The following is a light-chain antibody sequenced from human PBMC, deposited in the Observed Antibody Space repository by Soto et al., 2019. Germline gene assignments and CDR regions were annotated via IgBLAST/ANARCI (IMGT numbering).Light chain of an antibody. V-gene: IGLV1-44*01. Sequence: QSVLTQPPSASGTPGQRATISCSGSSSNIGTYTVNWYQQVPGTAPKLLIYSNNQRPSGVPDRFSGSKSGTSASLAISGLQSEDEADYYCAAWDASLNGVIFGGGTKLTVL. CDR1: SSNIGTYT. J-gene: IGLJ2*01. CDR3: AAWDASLNGVI. CDR2: SNN.